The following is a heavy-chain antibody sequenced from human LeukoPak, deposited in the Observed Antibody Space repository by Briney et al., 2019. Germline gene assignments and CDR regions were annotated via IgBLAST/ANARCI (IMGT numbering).Heavy chain of an antibody. D-gene: IGHD3-22*01. CDR2: IYYSGNT. Sequence: NPSQTLSLTCAVSGGSISSGDYSWNWIRQPPGKGLEWIGFIYYSGNTYYNPSLKSRVTLSIDTSKNQFSLKLPSVTAADTAVYYCARGSHYYDTSGFYNWFDPWGQGTLVTVSS. J-gene: IGHJ5*02. V-gene: IGHV4-30-4*07. CDR3: ARGSHYYDTSGFYNWFDP. CDR1: GGSISSGDYS.